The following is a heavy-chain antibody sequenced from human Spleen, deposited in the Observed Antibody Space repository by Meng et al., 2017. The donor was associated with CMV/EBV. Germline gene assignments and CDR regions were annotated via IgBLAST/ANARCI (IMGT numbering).Heavy chain of an antibody. Sequence: GGSLRLSCAASGFTFSSYGIHWVRQAPGKGLEWVAFIRYDGSKRYYGDPVKGRFTISRDNAKNSLYLQMNSLRAEDTALYYCAAAERTAVAGSVWFDPWGQGTLVTVSS. V-gene: IGHV3-30*02. J-gene: IGHJ5*02. CDR2: IRYDGSKR. CDR3: AAAERTAVAGSVWFDP. D-gene: IGHD6-19*01. CDR1: GFTFSSYG.